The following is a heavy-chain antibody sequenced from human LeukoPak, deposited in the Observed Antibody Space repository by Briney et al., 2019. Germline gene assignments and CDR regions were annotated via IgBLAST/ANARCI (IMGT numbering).Heavy chain of an antibody. V-gene: IGHV3-23*01. J-gene: IGHJ4*02. CDR1: GFTFNNYA. CDR2: ISGSGGSA. Sequence: GGSLRLSCAASGFTFNNYAMNWVRQAPGKGLEWVSGISGSGGSAHYADSVKGRFTISRDNSKNTLYLQMNSLRAEDTAIYYCAKKTNSFDYWGQGTLVTVSS. D-gene: IGHD1-1*01. CDR3: AKKTNSFDY.